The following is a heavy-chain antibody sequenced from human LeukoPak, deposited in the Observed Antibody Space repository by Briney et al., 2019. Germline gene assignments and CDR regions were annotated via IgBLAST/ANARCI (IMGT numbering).Heavy chain of an antibody. J-gene: IGHJ4*02. CDR2: IKHDGSEK. D-gene: IGHD3-10*01. CDR3: AKKFGDDKNYFDY. Sequence: PGGSLRLSCAAPEFTFSRYWMSWVRQPPGSGLEWVASIKHDGSEKYYGDSVKGRFTLSRDNAYNSLYLQMNSLRAEDTAVYYCAKKFGDDKNYFDYWGQGTLVTVSS. CDR1: EFTFSRYW. V-gene: IGHV3-7*03.